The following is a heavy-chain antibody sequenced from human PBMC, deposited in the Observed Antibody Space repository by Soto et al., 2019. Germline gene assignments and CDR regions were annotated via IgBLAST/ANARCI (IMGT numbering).Heavy chain of an antibody. CDR3: ARGQEGVVATH. V-gene: IGHV4-34*01. Sequence: QVQLQQWGAGLLKPSETLSLNCAVTGWSLSGYYWSWIRQPPVKGLEWIGEVKDGGHTNYSPSLRGRVTISSDTSNNQFSLRLNSVTAADTGVYYCARGQEGVVATHWDQGSLVTVSS. D-gene: IGHD5-12*01. CDR1: GWSLSGYY. J-gene: IGHJ4*02. CDR2: VKDGGHT.